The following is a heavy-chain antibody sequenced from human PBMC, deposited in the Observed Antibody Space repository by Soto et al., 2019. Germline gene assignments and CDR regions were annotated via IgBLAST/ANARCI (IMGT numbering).Heavy chain of an antibody. CDR1: GGSISNGGYY. V-gene: IGHV4-31*11. CDR2: LDLSGST. Sequence: QLPLQVSGPGLVDPAQTLSLTCAVSGGSISNGGYYWSWIRPPPGRGLEWIGSLDLSGSTDYNPSGKSSGTMSVATPKNQFSLKRSSVTAADTAVYDCARDSHTQQTSQRWGGGYMDVGGKGTTVTVSS. J-gene: IGHJ6*03. D-gene: IGHD3-16*01. CDR3: ARDSHTQQTSQRWGGGYMDV.